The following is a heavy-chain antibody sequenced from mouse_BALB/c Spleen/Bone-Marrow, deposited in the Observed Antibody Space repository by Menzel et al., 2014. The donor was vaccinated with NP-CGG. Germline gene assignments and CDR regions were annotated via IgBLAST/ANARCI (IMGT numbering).Heavy chain of an antibody. V-gene: IGHV14-3*02. D-gene: IGHD4-1*01. Sequence: EVQLQQSGAELVKPGASVKLSCTASGFNIEDTYMHWVKQRPEQGLEWIGRIDPANGNTKYDPKFQGKATITADTSSNTAYLQLSSVTAEDTAVCYCARWERGRAWFAYWGQGTLVTVSA. J-gene: IGHJ3*01. CDR1: GFNIEDTY. CDR3: ARWERGRAWFAY. CDR2: IDPANGNT.